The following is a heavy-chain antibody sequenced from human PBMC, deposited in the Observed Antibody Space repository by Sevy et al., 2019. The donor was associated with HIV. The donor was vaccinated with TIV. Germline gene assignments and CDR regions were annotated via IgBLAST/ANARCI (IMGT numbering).Heavy chain of an antibody. Sequence: GGSLRLSCVVSGITFSTSGMHWVRQAPGKGLEWVAVISYHGRDKFYADSVKGRFTISRDNSKNTLYLQMNSLRADDTAVYYCAREAGYSTGWSPGNYWGQGTLVTVSS. CDR2: ISYHGRDK. V-gene: IGHV3-30*03. D-gene: IGHD6-19*01. CDR1: GITFSTSG. J-gene: IGHJ4*02. CDR3: AREAGYSTGWSPGNY.